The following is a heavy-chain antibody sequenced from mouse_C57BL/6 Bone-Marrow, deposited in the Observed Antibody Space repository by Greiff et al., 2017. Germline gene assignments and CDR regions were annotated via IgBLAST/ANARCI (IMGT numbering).Heavy chain of an antibody. Sequence: EVKLVESGGGLVQPGGSLKLSCAASGFTFSDYGMAWVRQAPRKGPEWVAYISNLAYSIYYADTVTGRFTISRENAKNTLYLEMSSLRSEDTAMYSCAREESYYYGSGYNWYCDVWGTGTTVTVSS. CDR3: AREESYYYGSGYNWYCDV. V-gene: IGHV5-15*01. CDR2: ISNLAYSI. CDR1: GFTFSDYG. D-gene: IGHD1-1*01. J-gene: IGHJ1*03.